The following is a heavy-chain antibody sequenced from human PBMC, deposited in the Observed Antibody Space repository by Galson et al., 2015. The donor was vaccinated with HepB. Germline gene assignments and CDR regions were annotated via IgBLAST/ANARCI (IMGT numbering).Heavy chain of an antibody. V-gene: IGHV3-33*01. CDR3: TGDRFETNPMDVVPGTIVK. CDR2: IRYDGRNQ. Sequence: SLRLSCAASGFTCSRYGMQWVRQAPGKGLEWVADIRYDGRNQYYAASVRGRFTISRDNSKKTLYLQMDSLRDEDTAVYYCTGDRFETNPMDVVPGTIVKWGQGTLVTVSS. CDR1: GFTCSRYG. J-gene: IGHJ4*02. D-gene: IGHD1-1*01.